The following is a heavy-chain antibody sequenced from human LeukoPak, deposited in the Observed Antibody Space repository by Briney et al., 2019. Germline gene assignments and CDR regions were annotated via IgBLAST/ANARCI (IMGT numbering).Heavy chain of an antibody. V-gene: IGHV3-9*01. D-gene: IGHD3-9*01. CDR3: AKVVGDILTGYHPIFDY. CDR1: GFTFDDYA. CDR2: ISWNSGSI. Sequence: PGGSLRLSCAASGFTFDDYAMHWVRQAPGKGLEWVSGISWNSGSIAYADSVKGRFTISRDNAKNSLYLQMNSLRAEDTALYYCAKVVGDILTGYHPIFDYWGQGTLVTVSS. J-gene: IGHJ4*02.